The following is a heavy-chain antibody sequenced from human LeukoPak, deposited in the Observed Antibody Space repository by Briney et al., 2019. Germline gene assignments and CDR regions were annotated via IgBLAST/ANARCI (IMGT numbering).Heavy chain of an antibody. J-gene: IGHJ6*02. CDR3: ARDNRYFDPGVYYYNGMDV. D-gene: IGHD3-9*01. CDR2: IFYSGST. Sequence: SETLSLTCAVSGGSISSGGYSWGWIRQPPGKGLEWIGTIFYSGSTYYNPSLKSRVTISVDTSKNQFSLKLSSVTAADTAVYYCARDNRYFDPGVYYYNGMDVWGQGTTVTVSS. CDR1: GGSISSGGYS. V-gene: IGHV4-39*07.